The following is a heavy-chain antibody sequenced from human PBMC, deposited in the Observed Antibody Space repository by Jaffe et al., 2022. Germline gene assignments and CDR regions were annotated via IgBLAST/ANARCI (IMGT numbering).Heavy chain of an antibody. CDR1: GGSISSGGYS. CDR2: IYHSGST. CDR3: ARAVYDFWSGYPLGAFDI. V-gene: IGHV4-30-2*01. J-gene: IGHJ3*02. D-gene: IGHD3-3*01. Sequence: QLQLQESGSGLVKPSQTLSLTCAVSGGSISSGGYSWSWIRQPPGKGLEWIGYIYHSGSTYYNPSLKSRVTISVDRSKNQFSLKLSSVTAADTAVYYCARAVYDFWSGYPLGAFDIWGQGTMVTVSS.